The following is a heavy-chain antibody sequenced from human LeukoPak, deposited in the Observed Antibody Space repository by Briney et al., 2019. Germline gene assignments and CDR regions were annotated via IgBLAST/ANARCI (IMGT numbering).Heavy chain of an antibody. CDR1: GGSISSSSYY. Sequence: SETLSLTCTVSGGSISSSSYYWGWIRQPPGKGLEWIGSIYYSGSTYYNPSLKSRVTISVDTSKNQFSLKLSSVTAADTAVYYCARDPRSYLGYYDFWSGSYDAFDIWGQGTMVTVSS. J-gene: IGHJ3*02. D-gene: IGHD3-3*01. CDR3: ARDPRSYLGYYDFWSGSYDAFDI. V-gene: IGHV4-39*07. CDR2: IYYSGST.